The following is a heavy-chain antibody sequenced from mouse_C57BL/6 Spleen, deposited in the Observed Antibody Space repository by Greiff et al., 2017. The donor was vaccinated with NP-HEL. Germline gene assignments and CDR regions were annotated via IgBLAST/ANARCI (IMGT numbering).Heavy chain of an antibody. D-gene: IGHD1-1*01. CDR2: INPNNGGT. CDR1: GYTFTDYN. Sequence: VQLKQSGPELVKPGASVKMSCKASGYTFTDYNMHWVKQSHGKSLEWIGYINPNNGGTSYNQKFKGKATLTVNKSSSTAYMELRSLTSEDSAVYYCARGGVYYYGPSFDYWGQGTTLTVSS. V-gene: IGHV1-22*01. CDR3: ARGGVYYYGPSFDY. J-gene: IGHJ2*01.